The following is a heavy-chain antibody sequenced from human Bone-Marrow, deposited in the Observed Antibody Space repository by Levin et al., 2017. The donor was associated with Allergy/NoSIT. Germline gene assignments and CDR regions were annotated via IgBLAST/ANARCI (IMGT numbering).Heavy chain of an antibody. CDR1: GGSISSYY. V-gene: IGHV4-59*08. J-gene: IGHJ4*02. D-gene: IGHD3-22*01. CDR2: IYYSGST. CDR3: AGRSYYDSSGYPRPLDY. Sequence: SQTLSLTCTVSGGSISSYYWSWIRQPPGKGLEWIGYIYYSGSTNYNPSLKSRVTISVDTSKNQFSLKLSSVTAADTAVYYCAGRSYYDSSGYPRPLDYWGQGTLVTVSS.